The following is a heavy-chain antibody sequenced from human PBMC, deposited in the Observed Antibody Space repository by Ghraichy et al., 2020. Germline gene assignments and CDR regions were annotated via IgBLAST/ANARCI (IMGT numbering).Heavy chain of an antibody. CDR2: ISGSGGST. Sequence: GGSLRLSCAASGFTFSSYAMSWVRQAPGKGLEWVSAISGSGGSTYYADSVKGRFTISRDNSKNTLYLQMNSLRAEDTAVYYCANDPYEYSGYDSSYGMDVWGQGTTVTVSS. V-gene: IGHV3-23*01. CDR3: ANDPYEYSGYDSSYGMDV. J-gene: IGHJ6*02. D-gene: IGHD5-12*01. CDR1: GFTFSSYA.